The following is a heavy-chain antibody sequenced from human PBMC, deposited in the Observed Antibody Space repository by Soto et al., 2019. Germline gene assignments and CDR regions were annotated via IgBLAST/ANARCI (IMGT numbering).Heavy chain of an antibody. D-gene: IGHD6-6*01. V-gene: IGHV1-8*02. Sequence: ASVKVSCKASGYTFTSYGINWVRQAPGQGLEWMGWISPNNGNTNYAQKFQGRVTMTRNTSTSTAYMELSSLRSEDTAVYYCARTSIAARHYYYYYYMDVWGKGTTVTVSS. CDR2: ISPNNGNT. CDR3: ARTSIAARHYYYYYYMDV. J-gene: IGHJ6*03. CDR1: GYTFTSYG.